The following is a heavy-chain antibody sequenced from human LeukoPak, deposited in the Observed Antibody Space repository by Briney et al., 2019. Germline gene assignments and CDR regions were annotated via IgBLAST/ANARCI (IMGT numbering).Heavy chain of an antibody. J-gene: IGHJ6*03. Sequence: GGSLRLSCAASGFTFSSYWMSWVRQAPGKGLEWVANIKQDGSEKYYVDSVKGRFTVSRDNAKNSLYLQMNSLRAEDTAVYYCARAYYDFWSGYDYYYYYMDVWGKGTTVTVSS. D-gene: IGHD3-3*01. CDR2: IKQDGSEK. CDR1: GFTFSSYW. CDR3: ARAYYDFWSGYDYYYYYMDV. V-gene: IGHV3-7*01.